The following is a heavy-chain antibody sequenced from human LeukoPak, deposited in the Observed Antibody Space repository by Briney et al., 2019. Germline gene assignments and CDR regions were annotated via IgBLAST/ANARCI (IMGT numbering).Heavy chain of an antibody. CDR2: ISSSSSYI. J-gene: IGHJ3*02. CDR1: GFTFSSYS. V-gene: IGHV3-21*01. D-gene: IGHD1-26*01. CDR3: ARDREYSGSYPASFDI. Sequence: GSLRLSCAASGFTFSSYSMNWVRQAPGKGLEWVSSISSSSSYIYYADSVKGRFTISRDNAKNSLYLQMNSLRAEDTAVYYCARDREYSGSYPASFDIWGQGTMVTVSS.